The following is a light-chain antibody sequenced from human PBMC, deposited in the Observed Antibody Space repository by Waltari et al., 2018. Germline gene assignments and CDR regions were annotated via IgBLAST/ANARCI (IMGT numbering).Light chain of an antibody. CDR2: EVS. J-gene: IGLJ1*01. CDR1: SSDVGSYNL. CDR3: CSYAGSSPYV. Sequence: QSALTQPASVSGSPGQSITISCTGTSSDVGSYNLVSWYQQHPGKAPKLMIYEVSKRPSGVSKRFSGSKSGNTASLTISGLQAEDEADYYCCSYAGSSPYVFGTGTKVTVL. V-gene: IGLV2-23*02.